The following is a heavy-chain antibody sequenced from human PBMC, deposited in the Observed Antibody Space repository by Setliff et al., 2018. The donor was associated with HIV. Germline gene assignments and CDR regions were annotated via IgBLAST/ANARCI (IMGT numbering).Heavy chain of an antibody. CDR1: GASISSSSHH. V-gene: IGHV4-39*01. Sequence: PSETLSLTCSVSGASISSSSHHWAWIRQPPGKGLEYIGNIYYTGSTHHNPSLESRVATSVDTSKNQFSLKLSSVTAADTAVYYCARIVRWELVATSTFFYYYMDVWGKGTTVTVSS. J-gene: IGHJ6*03. CDR2: IYYTGST. D-gene: IGHD1-26*01. CDR3: ARIVRWELVATSTFFYYYMDV.